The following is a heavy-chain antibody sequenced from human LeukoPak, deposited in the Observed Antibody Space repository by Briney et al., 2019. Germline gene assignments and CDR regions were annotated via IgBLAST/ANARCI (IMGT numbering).Heavy chain of an antibody. CDR3: AKADSSGYYSYFQH. CDR2: ISSRGDST. Sequence: GGSLRLSCAASGFTFSNYGMTWVRQAPGKGLEWVSIISSRGDSTYYADSVKGRFTISRDKPRNTLYLQMNSLRVEDTAVYYCAKADSSGYYSYFQHWGQGALVIVSS. V-gene: IGHV3-23*01. D-gene: IGHD3-22*01. CDR1: GFTFSNYG. J-gene: IGHJ1*01.